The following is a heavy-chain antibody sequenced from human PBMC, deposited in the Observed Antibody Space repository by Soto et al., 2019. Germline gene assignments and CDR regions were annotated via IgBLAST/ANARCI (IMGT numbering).Heavy chain of an antibody. CDR2: ISSSSSYI. D-gene: IGHD4-4*01. Sequence: PGGSLRLSCGASGFTFSSYSMNWVRQAPGKGLEWVSSISSSSSYIYYADSVKGRFTISRDNAKNSLYLQMNSLRAEDTAVYYCARSTIMTTVTTYRDYWGQGTLVTVSS. V-gene: IGHV3-21*01. J-gene: IGHJ4*02. CDR3: ARSTIMTTVTTYRDY. CDR1: GFTFSSYS.